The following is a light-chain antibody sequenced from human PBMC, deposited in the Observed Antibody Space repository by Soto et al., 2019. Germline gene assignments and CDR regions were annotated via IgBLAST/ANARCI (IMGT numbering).Light chain of an antibody. Sequence: EIVLTQSPATLSLSPGERATLSCRASQSVSSYLAWYQQKPGQAPRLLVYDASNRATGIPVRFSGSGSGTAFTLTISGLEPEDFAVYYCQERRDWYAFGQGTKLELK. CDR2: DAS. CDR3: QERRDWYA. CDR1: QSVSSY. V-gene: IGKV3-11*01. J-gene: IGKJ2*01.